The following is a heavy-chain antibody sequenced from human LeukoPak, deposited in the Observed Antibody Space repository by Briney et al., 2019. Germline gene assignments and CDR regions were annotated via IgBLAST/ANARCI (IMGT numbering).Heavy chain of an antibody. CDR2: IYYSGST. V-gene: IGHV4-59*01. CDR1: GGSISSYY. J-gene: IGHJ3*02. Sequence: SETLSLTCTVSGGSISSYYWSWIRQPPGKGLEWIGYIYYSGSTNYNPSLKSRATISVDTSKNQFSLKLSSVTAADTAVYYCARGFLDGYTHPAAFDIWGQGTMVTVSS. CDR3: ARGFLDGYTHPAAFDI. D-gene: IGHD5-24*01.